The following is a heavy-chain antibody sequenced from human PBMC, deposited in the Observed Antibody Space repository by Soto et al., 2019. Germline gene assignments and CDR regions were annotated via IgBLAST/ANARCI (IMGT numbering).Heavy chain of an antibody. Sequence: GGSLSLSCAASGFTFSSYAMSWVRQAPGKGLEWVSAISGSGGSTYYADSVKGRFTISRDNSKNTLYLQMNSLRAEDTAVYYCAKGPSGEYYDFWSGYYALDAFDIWGQGTMVTVSS. CDR2: ISGSGGST. CDR3: AKGPSGEYYDFWSGYYALDAFDI. J-gene: IGHJ3*02. CDR1: GFTFSSYA. V-gene: IGHV3-23*01. D-gene: IGHD3-3*01.